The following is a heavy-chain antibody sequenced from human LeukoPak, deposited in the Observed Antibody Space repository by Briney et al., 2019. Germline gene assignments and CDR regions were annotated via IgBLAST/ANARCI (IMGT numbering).Heavy chain of an antibody. CDR3: ARARVVPAAMLVFYFDY. CDR2: IYHSGST. Sequence: SETLSLTCAVSGGSISSGGYSWSWIRQPPGKGLECIGYIYHSGSTYYNPSLKSRVTISVDRSKNQFSLKLSSVTAADTAVYYCARARVVPAAMLVFYFDYWGQGTLVTVSS. CDR1: GGSISSGGYS. V-gene: IGHV4-30-2*01. J-gene: IGHJ4*02. D-gene: IGHD2-2*01.